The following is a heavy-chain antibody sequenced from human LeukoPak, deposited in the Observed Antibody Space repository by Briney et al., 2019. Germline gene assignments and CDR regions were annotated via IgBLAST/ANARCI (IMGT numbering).Heavy chain of an antibody. J-gene: IGHJ6*02. V-gene: IGHV3-66*02. Sequence: GGSLRLSCAASGFTVSSNYMSWVRQAPGKGLEWDSVIYSGGSTYYADSVKGRFTISRDNSKNTLYLQMNSLRAEDTAVYYCARGGDSSGWVYYGMDVWGQGTTVTVSS. CDR1: GFTVSSNY. D-gene: IGHD6-19*01. CDR2: IYSGGST. CDR3: ARGGDSSGWVYYGMDV.